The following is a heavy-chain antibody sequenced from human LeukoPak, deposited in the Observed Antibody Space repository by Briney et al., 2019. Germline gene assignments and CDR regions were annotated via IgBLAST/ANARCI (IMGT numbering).Heavy chain of an antibody. CDR1: GFTFSSCA. Sequence: GGSLRLSCAASGFTFSSCAMSWVSQAPGKGLEWVSAISGSGGGTYYADSVKGRFTISRDNSKNTLSLQMNSLRAEDTAVYYCAKEGEGYSSGWFVDYWGQGTLVTVSS. J-gene: IGHJ4*02. D-gene: IGHD6-19*01. V-gene: IGHV3-23*01. CDR2: ISGSGGGT. CDR3: AKEGEGYSSGWFVDY.